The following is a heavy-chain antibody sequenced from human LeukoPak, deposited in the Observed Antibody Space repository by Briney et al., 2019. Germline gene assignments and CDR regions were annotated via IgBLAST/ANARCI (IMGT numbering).Heavy chain of an antibody. CDR3: ARESCSGGSCYSGLVAFDI. J-gene: IGHJ3*02. V-gene: IGHV3-7*01. CDR2: IKQDGSEK. D-gene: IGHD2-15*01. CDR1: GFTFSSYW. Sequence: PGGSLRLSCAASGFTFSSYWMSWVRQAPGKGLEWVANIKQDGSEKYYADSVKGRFTISRDNDKNSLYLQMNSLRAEDTAVYYCARESCSGGSCYSGLVAFDIWGQGTMVTVSS.